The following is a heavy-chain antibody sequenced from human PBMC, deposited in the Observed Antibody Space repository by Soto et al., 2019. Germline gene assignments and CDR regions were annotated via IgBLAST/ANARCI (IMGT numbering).Heavy chain of an antibody. Sequence: QVQLVESGGGVVQPGRSLRLSCAASGFNFSSYGMHWVRQAPGKGLEWVAVIWYDGSNKYYVDSVKGRFTISRDNSKNTLYLQMNSLRAEDTAVYYCARGGYCSSTSCYTYYYYGMDVWGQGTTVTVSS. D-gene: IGHD2-2*02. V-gene: IGHV3-33*01. CDR2: IWYDGSNK. CDR3: ARGGYCSSTSCYTYYYYGMDV. J-gene: IGHJ6*02. CDR1: GFNFSSYG.